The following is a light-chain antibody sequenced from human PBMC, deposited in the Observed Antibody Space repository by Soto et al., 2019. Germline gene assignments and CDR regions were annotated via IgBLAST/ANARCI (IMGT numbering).Light chain of an antibody. V-gene: IGKV1-27*01. Sequence: DIQMTQSPTSLSASVGDRVTITCRASQGIRNFVAWYQQKPGKAPKLLIYAASTLQSGVPSRFSGSGSGTAFTLTINSLQPEDVATYSCQKYSSVPVFGAGTKVEIK. J-gene: IGKJ3*01. CDR1: QGIRNF. CDR3: QKYSSVPV. CDR2: AAS.